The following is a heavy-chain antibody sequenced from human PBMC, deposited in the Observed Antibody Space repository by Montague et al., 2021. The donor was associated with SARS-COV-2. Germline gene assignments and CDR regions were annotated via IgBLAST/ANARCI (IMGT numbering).Heavy chain of an antibody. CDR1: GGAMSSYY. D-gene: IGHD3-9*01. Sequence: SETLSLTCTVSGGAMSSYYWSWIRQPPGKALEYIGYMYSGETTHYNPALQSRVTMSVDTSTNQFSLTLNSVSAADTALYFCARGDVLSGVNPTFDLWGRGTVVTVSS. CDR2: MYSGETT. V-gene: IGHV4-4*08. CDR3: ARGDVLSGVNPTFDL. J-gene: IGHJ1*01.